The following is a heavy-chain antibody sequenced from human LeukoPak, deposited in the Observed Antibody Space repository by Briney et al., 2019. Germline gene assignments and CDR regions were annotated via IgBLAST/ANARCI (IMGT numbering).Heavy chain of an antibody. CDR3: AKYLLGPFDY. J-gene: IGHJ4*02. V-gene: IGHV3-30*02. CDR2: IRYDGNNK. Sequence: GGSLRLSCAASGFTFSDYSMHWVRQAPGKGLNWVAFIRYDGNNKYYADSVKGRFTISRDNSKNMLYLEMNSLSTEDTAVYYCAKYLLGPFDYWGQGTLVTVSS. CDR1: GFTFSDYS. D-gene: IGHD7-27*01.